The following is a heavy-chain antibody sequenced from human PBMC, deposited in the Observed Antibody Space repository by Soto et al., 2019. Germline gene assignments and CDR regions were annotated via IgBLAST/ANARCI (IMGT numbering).Heavy chain of an antibody. CDR2: IIPIFGTA. V-gene: IGHV1-69*13. Sequence: PVKVSCKASGGTFSSYAISWVRQAPGQGLEWMGGIIPIFGTANYAQKFQGRVTITADESTSTAYMELSSLRSEDTAVYYCARVGRYYDILTGSEPHYYGMDVWGQGTTVTVSS. CDR1: GGTFSSYA. J-gene: IGHJ6*02. CDR3: ARVGRYYDILTGSEPHYYGMDV. D-gene: IGHD3-9*01.